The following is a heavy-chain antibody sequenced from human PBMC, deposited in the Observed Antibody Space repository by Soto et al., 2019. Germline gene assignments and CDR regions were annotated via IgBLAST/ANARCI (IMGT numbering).Heavy chain of an antibody. CDR2: TYYRSKWYN. CDR1: GDSVSSNSAA. CDR3: ARDLHYLSQHLAAAGVIFHF. D-gene: IGHD6-13*01. J-gene: IGHJ4*02. Sequence: PSQTLSLTCAISGDSVSSNSAAWNWIRQSPSRGLEWLGRTYYRSKWYNDYAVSVKSRITINPDTSKNQFSLQLNSVTPEDTAVYYCARDLHYLSQHLAAAGVIFHFRGQGTLVTGSS. V-gene: IGHV6-1*01.